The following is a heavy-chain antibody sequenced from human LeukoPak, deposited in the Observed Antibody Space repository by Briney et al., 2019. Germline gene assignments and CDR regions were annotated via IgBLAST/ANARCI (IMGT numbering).Heavy chain of an antibody. CDR3: ARAPTTLTGYTDY. CDR1: GGTFSSYA. J-gene: IGHJ4*02. Sequence: VASVKVSCKASGGTFSSYAISWVRQAPGQGLEWMGGIIPLFGTTNYAQKFQDRVTITADESTTTAYMELSSLRSEDTAVYYCARAPTTLTGYTDYWGQGTLVTVSS. V-gene: IGHV1-69*13. CDR2: IIPLFGTT. D-gene: IGHD3-9*01.